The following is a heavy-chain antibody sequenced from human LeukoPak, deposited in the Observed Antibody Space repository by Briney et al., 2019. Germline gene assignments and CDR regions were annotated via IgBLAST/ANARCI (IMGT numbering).Heavy chain of an antibody. V-gene: IGHV3-48*04. D-gene: IGHD3-16*01. CDR3: ARPAYTTRYYYYGMDV. J-gene: IGHJ6*02. Sequence: GGSLRLSCAASGFTFSSYSMHWVRQAPGKGLEWVSYISSSGSTIYYADSVKGRFTISRDNAKNSLYLQINSLRAEDTAVYYCARPAYTTRYYYYGMDVWGQGTTVTVSS. CDR1: GFTFSSYS. CDR2: ISSSGSTI.